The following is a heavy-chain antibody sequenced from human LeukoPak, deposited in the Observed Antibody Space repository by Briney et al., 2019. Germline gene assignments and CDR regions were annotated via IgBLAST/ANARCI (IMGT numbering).Heavy chain of an antibody. J-gene: IGHJ3*02. CDR1: GFSFSNYW. CDR3: ARDANYHVSSDYYDAFDI. D-gene: IGHD3-22*01. CDR2: IRGDESRK. V-gene: IGHV3-7*01. Sequence: PGGSLRLSCAASGFSFSNYWMTWLRQAPGKGLEWVANIRGDESRKYYLDSVTGRFTISGDNAKNSLYLQMNSLRAEDTAVYYCARDANYHVSSDYYDAFDIWGQGTMVTVSS.